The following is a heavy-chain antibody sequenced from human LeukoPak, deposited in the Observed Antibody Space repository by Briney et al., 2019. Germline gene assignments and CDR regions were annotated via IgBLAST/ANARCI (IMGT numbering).Heavy chain of an antibody. J-gene: IGHJ4*02. Sequence: GGSLRLSCAASGFTFSSYGMHWVRHAPGKGLEWVAVISYDGSNKYYADSVKGRFTISRDNSKNTLYLQMNSLRAEDTAVYYCAKDMGYCSSTSCPLDYWGQGTLVTVSS. CDR1: GFTFSSYG. V-gene: IGHV3-30*18. CDR3: AKDMGYCSSTSCPLDY. D-gene: IGHD2-2*01. CDR2: ISYDGSNK.